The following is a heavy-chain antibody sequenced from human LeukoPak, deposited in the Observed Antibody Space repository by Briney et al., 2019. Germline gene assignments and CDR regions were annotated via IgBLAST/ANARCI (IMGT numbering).Heavy chain of an antibody. CDR3: ARESWIIAAAGTGSDY. V-gene: IGHV3-48*03. J-gene: IGHJ4*02. D-gene: IGHD6-13*01. Sequence: GGSLRLSCAASGFTFSSYEMNWVRQAPGKGLEWVSYISSSGGTRYYADSVKGRFTISRDNAKNSLYLQMNSLRAEDTAVYYCARESWIIAAAGTGSDYWGQGTLVTVSS. CDR2: ISSSGGTR. CDR1: GFTFSSYE.